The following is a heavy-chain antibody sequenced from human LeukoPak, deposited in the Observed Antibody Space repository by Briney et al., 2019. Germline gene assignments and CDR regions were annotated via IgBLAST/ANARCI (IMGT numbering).Heavy chain of an antibody. Sequence: GGSLRLSCAASGFTISSSQMHWVRQPPGKGLVWVSRILRDETYTNYADSVRGRFTISRDNANNMLFLQMNSLRAEDTAVYYCASYLTSIPSGMDVWGQGTTVTVSS. J-gene: IGHJ6*02. CDR2: ILRDETYT. CDR1: GFTISSSQ. CDR3: ASYLTSIPSGMDV. D-gene: IGHD2/OR15-2a*01. V-gene: IGHV3-74*01.